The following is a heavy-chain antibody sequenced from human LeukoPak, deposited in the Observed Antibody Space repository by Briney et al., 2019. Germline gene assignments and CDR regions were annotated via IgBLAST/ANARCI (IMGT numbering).Heavy chain of an antibody. D-gene: IGHD3-10*01. CDR1: GGSFSGYY. CDR3: ARNYGSGMFARVAVDY. Sequence: SETLSLTCAVYGGSFSGYYWSWIRQPPGKGLEWIGYIYYSGSTNYNPSLKSRVTISVDTSKNQFSLKLSSVTAADTAVYYCARNYGSGMFARVAVDYWGQGTLVTVSS. J-gene: IGHJ4*02. CDR2: IYYSGST. V-gene: IGHV4-59*01.